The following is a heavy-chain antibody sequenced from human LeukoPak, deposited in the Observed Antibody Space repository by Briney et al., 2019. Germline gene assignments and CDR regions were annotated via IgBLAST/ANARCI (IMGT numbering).Heavy chain of an antibody. CDR2: INPSGGST. Sequence: ASVKVSFKASVYTFTSYYMHWVRQAPGRGLEWMGIINPSGGSTSYAQKFQGRVTMTRDTSTSTVYMELSSLRSEDTAVYYCASLVITAPFDYWGQGTLVTVSS. V-gene: IGHV1-46*01. CDR3: ASLVITAPFDY. J-gene: IGHJ4*02. D-gene: IGHD3-22*01. CDR1: VYTFTSYY.